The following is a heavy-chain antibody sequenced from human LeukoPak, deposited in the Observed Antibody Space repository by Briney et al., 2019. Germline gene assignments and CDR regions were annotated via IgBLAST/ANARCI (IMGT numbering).Heavy chain of an antibody. Sequence: GGSLRLSCAASGFTFSDYYMSWIRQAPGKGLEWVSSISSSSSYIYYADSVKGRFTISRDNAKNSLYLQMNSLRAEDTAVYYCARDVYSSSWYFDYWGQGTLVTVSS. CDR3: ARDVYSSSWYFDY. CDR2: ISSSSSYI. V-gene: IGHV3-11*06. CDR1: GFTFSDYY. J-gene: IGHJ4*02. D-gene: IGHD6-13*01.